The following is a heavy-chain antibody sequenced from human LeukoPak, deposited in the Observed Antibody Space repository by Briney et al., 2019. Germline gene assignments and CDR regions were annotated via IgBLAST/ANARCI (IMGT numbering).Heavy chain of an antibody. CDR1: GFTFSSYD. V-gene: IGHV3-48*03. D-gene: IGHD3-9*01. CDR3: ARDLPYYDILTGYYHYYGMDV. Sequence: GGSLRLSCAASGFTFSSYDMNWVRQAPGKGLEWVSYISSSGSTIYYAASVKGRFTISRDSAKNSLYLQMSSLRAEDTAVYYCARDLPYYDILTGYYHYYGMDVWGQGTTVTVSS. J-gene: IGHJ6*02. CDR2: ISSSGSTI.